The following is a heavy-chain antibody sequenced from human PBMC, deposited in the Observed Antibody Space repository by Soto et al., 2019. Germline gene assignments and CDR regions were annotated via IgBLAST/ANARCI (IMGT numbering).Heavy chain of an antibody. V-gene: IGHV1-2*04. CDR3: ARGPSVVPATNCFAP. J-gene: IGHJ5*02. Sequence: ASVKVSCKASGYTFTGYYMHWVRQAPGQGLEWMGWINPNSGGTNYAQKFQGWVTMTRDTSISTAYMELSRLRSDDTAVYYCARGPSVVPATNCFAPWGRGPLVTVSS. CDR1: GYTFTGYY. D-gene: IGHD2-2*01. CDR2: INPNSGGT.